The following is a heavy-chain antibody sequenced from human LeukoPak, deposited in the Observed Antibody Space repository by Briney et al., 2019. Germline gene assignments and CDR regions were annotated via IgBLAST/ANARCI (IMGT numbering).Heavy chain of an antibody. Sequence: SETLSLTCTVSGYSISSGYYWGWIRQPPGKGLEWIGSICHSGSTYYNPSLKSRVTISVDTSKNQFSLKLSSVTAADTAVYYCARAGITMIVAIYYFDYWGQGTLVTVSS. J-gene: IGHJ4*02. CDR2: ICHSGST. V-gene: IGHV4-38-2*02. CDR1: GYSISSGYY. D-gene: IGHD3-22*01. CDR3: ARAGITMIVAIYYFDY.